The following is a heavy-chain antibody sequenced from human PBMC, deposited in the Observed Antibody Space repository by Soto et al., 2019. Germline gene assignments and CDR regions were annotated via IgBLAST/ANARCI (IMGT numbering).Heavy chain of an antibody. J-gene: IGHJ4*02. CDR2: IYYSGST. CDR1: GGSISSGDYY. D-gene: IGHD3-10*01. Sequence: QVQLQESGPGLVKPSQTLSLTCTVSGGSISSGDYYWGWIRQPPGKGLEWIGYIYYSGSTYYNPSLKSRVTISVDTSKNQFSLKLSSVTAADTAVYYCASLSEAEGGAFDYWGQGTLVTVSS. CDR3: ASLSEAEGGAFDY. V-gene: IGHV4-30-4*01.